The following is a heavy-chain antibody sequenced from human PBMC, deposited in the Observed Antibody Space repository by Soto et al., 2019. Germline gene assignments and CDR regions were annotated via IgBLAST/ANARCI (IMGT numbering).Heavy chain of an antibody. Sequence: QVQLVQSGAEVKKPGSSVKVSCKASGGTFSSYAISWVRQAPGQGLEWMGGIIPIFGTANYAQKFQGRVTITADESTSTAYRELSSLRSEDTAVYYCAPYPQGADYGEMYNWFDPRGQGTLVTVSS. CDR2: IIPIFGTA. D-gene: IGHD4-17*01. CDR3: APYPQGADYGEMYNWFDP. J-gene: IGHJ5*02. CDR1: GGTFSSYA. V-gene: IGHV1-69*12.